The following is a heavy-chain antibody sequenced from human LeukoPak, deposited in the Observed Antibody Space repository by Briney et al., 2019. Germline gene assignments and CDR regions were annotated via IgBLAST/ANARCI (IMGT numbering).Heavy chain of an antibody. D-gene: IGHD5-12*01. V-gene: IGHV4-38-2*01. CDR3: AISIGYGYGDDAFDV. CDR1: GGSISSNFY. CDR2: MYPTLYHGRRT. Sequence: SETLSLTCAVSGGSISSNFYCCWIRQSPGEGLEWIATMYPTLYHGRRTFYTPSLKSRVAMSLDKSQSQFSLKLSSVTATDTAVYYCAISIGYGYGDDAFDVWGPGTGVTVSS. J-gene: IGHJ3*01.